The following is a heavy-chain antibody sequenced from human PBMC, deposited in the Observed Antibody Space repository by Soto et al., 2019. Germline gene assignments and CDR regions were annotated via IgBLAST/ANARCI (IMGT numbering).Heavy chain of an antibody. CDR2: ISYSGST. Sequence: PSETLSLTGNVSGASISTYYWSWIRQPPGKGLEWIGYISYSGSTNYNPSLKSRVTISFDASKNEISLQVRSATAADAAVYYCARDLKEYCSDGKCNWFDPWGQGTLVTVS. CDR3: ARDLKEYCSDGKCNWFDP. CDR1: GASISTYY. V-gene: IGHV4-59*01. J-gene: IGHJ5*02. D-gene: IGHD2-15*01.